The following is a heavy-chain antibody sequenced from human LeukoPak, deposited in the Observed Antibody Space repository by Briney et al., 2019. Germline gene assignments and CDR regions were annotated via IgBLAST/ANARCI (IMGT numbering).Heavy chain of an antibody. J-gene: IGHJ6*02. Sequence: ASVKVSCKASGYTFATYYLNWVRQAPGRGLERMGKIDPNYGFAYYAQKFQGRVTMTRDTSTSTVYMEVNSLTSDDTAVYYCARVLAYGTDSSCPGMDVWGQGTTVTVSS. CDR1: GYTFATYY. D-gene: IGHD6-13*01. CDR3: ARVLAYGTDSSCPGMDV. V-gene: IGHV1-46*01. CDR2: IDPNYGFA.